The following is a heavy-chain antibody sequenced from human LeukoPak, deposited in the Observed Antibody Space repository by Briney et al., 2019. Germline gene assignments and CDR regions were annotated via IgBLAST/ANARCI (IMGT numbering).Heavy chain of an antibody. D-gene: IGHD5-24*01. V-gene: IGHV1-69*13. CDR1: GGTFSSYA. CDR3: ARGWVEMATITQFDY. J-gene: IGHJ4*02. Sequence: SVKVSCKASGGTFSSYAISWVRQAPGQGLEWTGGIIPIFGTANYAQKFQGRVTITADESTSTAYMELSSLRSEDTAVYYCARGWVEMATITQFDYWGQGTLVTVSS. CDR2: IIPIFGTA.